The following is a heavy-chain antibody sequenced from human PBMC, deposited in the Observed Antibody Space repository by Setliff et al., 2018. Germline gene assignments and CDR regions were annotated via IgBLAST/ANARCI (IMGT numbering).Heavy chain of an antibody. V-gene: IGHV3-21*01. D-gene: IGHD3-9*01. Sequence: ETLSLSCAASGFTFSTYSLIWVRQAPGTGLEWVSSISPSSSHIYYADSVKGRFTISRDNSKNTLYLQMNSLRAEDTAVYYCAREAKPFGNFDWLLPSGGYWGQGTLVTVSS. CDR2: ISPSSSHI. CDR1: GFTFSTYS. CDR3: AREAKPFGNFDWLLPSGGY. J-gene: IGHJ4*02.